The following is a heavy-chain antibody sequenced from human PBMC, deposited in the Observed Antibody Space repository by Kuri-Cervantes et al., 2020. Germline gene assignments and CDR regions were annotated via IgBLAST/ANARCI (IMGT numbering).Heavy chain of an antibody. V-gene: IGHV1-18*01. D-gene: IGHD3-3*01. CDR1: GYTLTSYG. J-gene: IGHJ6*02. Sequence: SDKVSCQPSGYTLTSYGFCRVRQAPGQGLEWMGGNSAYNGNTNYAQKLQGRVTMTTDTSTSTAYMELRSLRSDDTAVYYCSRDLSGVETYYDFLGYYYGMDVWGQGTTVTVSS. CDR3: SRDLSGVETYYDFLGYYYGMDV. CDR2: NSAYNGNT.